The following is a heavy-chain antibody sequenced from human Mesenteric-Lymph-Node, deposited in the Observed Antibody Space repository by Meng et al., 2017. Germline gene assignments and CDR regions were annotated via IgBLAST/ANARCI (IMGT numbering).Heavy chain of an antibody. D-gene: IGHD3-22*01. CDR1: GYTFTGYY. V-gene: IGHV1-2*06. J-gene: IGHJ4*02. CDR2: INPNSGGT. CDR3: ARVPITMIVVVITTYFDY. Sequence: QVQLVPSGAEVKKPGASVKVSCKASGYTFTGYYMHWVRQAPGQGLEWMGRINPNSGGTNYAQKFQGRVTMTRDTSISTAHMELSRLRSDDTAVYYCARVPITMIVVVITTYFDYWGQGTLVTVSS.